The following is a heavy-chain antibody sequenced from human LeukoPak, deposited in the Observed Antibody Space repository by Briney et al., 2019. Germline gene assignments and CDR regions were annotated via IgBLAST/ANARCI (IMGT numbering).Heavy chain of an antibody. Sequence: GGSLRLSCAASGFTFSAYWMRWVRQAPGKGQEWVASIKEDGSEKYYVDSVKGRFTISRDNAKNSLYLQMNSLRAEDTAVYYCARLTLSANDWCYDYWGQGTLVTVSS. J-gene: IGHJ4*02. CDR3: ARLTLSANDWCYDY. D-gene: IGHD5-12*01. CDR2: IKEDGSEK. CDR1: GFTFSAYW. V-gene: IGHV3-7*01.